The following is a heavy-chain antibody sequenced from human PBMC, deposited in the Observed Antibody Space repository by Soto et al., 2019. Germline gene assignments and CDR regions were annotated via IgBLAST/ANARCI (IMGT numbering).Heavy chain of an antibody. D-gene: IGHD3-10*01. CDR2: IHHSGNT. CDR1: GDSIGNNNW. CDR3: AHTIGAGSYVPY. J-gene: IGHJ4*02. V-gene: IGHV4-4*02. Sequence: QVQLQESGPGLVKPSGTLSLTCAVSGDSIGNNNWWSWVRHTPGKGLEWIGEIHHSGNTNYYPSLKSRVSMSVEKSKNQFSLNLRSVKAADTAVYYCAHTIGAGSYVPYWGQGNLVTVSS.